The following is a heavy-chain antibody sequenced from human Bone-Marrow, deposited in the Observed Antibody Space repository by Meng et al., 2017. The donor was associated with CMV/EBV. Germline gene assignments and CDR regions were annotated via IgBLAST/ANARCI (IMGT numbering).Heavy chain of an antibody. CDR2: INPNSGGT. CDR1: GYTFTGYY. D-gene: IGHD6-6*01. J-gene: IGHJ1*01. V-gene: IGHV1-2*02. CDR3: ASSWVHSSSSSLQH. Sequence: ASVKVSCKASGYTFTGYYMHWVRQAPGQGLEWMGWINPNSGGTNYAQKVQGRVTMTRDTSISTAYMELSRLRSYDTAGSYCASSWVHSSSSSLQHWGQGTVVTVSS.